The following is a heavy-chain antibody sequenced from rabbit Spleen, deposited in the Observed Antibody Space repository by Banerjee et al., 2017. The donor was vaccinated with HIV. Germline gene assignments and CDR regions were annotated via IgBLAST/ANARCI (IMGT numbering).Heavy chain of an antibody. J-gene: IGHJ4*01. Sequence: QEQLEESGGGLVKPEGSLTLTCKASGVSFNDKDVMCWVRQAPGKGLEWIACINIVTGKDVYATWAKGRFTISSTSSTTVTLQMASLTAADTATYFCVRDQAGYAGFGPFYFNLWGPGTWSPS. CDR2: INIVTGKD. V-gene: IGHV1S45*01. CDR1: GVSFNDKDV. CDR3: VRDQAGYAGFGPFYFNL. D-gene: IGHD4-2*01.